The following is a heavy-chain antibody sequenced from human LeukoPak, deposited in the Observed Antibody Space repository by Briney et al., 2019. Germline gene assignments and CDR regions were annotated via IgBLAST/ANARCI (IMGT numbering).Heavy chain of an antibody. Sequence: SETLSLTCTVSGGSISSYYWSWIPQPPRKGLEWIGYVFYSGSINYNPSLKSRVTISIDASKNQFSLMLSSVTAADTAVYYCARLTSGTHPNFDYWGQGTLVTVSS. CDR2: VFYSGSI. J-gene: IGHJ4*02. CDR1: GGSISSYY. V-gene: IGHV4-59*08. D-gene: IGHD3-10*01. CDR3: ARLTSGTHPNFDY.